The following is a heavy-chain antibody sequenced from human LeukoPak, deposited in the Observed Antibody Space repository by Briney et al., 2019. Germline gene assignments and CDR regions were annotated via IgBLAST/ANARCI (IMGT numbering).Heavy chain of an antibody. J-gene: IGHJ4*02. V-gene: IGHV3-23*01. D-gene: IGHD3-22*01. CDR3: AKRGVVIRVILVGFHKEAYYFDS. Sequence: GGSLRLSCAVSGITLSNYDMSWVRQAPGKGLEWVAGISDSGGRTNYADSVKGRFTISRDNPKNTLYLQMNSLRAEDTAVYFCAKRGVVIRVILVGFHKEAYYFDSWGQGALVTVSS. CDR1: GITLSNYD. CDR2: ISDSGGRT.